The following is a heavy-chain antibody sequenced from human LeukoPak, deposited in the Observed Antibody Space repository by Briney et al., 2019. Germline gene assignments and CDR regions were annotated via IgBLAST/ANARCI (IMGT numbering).Heavy chain of an antibody. CDR3: AKDTYCSGGSCSRFYYYDMDV. CDR1: GFTFDDYA. CDR2: ISGSGGST. Sequence: GRSLRLSCEASGFTFDDYAMHWVRQAPGKGLEWVSDISGSGGSTYYADSVKGRFSISRDNPKNTLYLQMNSLRAEDTAVYYCAKDTYCSGGSCSRFYYYDMDVWGQGTTVTVSS. D-gene: IGHD2-15*01. J-gene: IGHJ6*02. V-gene: IGHV3-23*01.